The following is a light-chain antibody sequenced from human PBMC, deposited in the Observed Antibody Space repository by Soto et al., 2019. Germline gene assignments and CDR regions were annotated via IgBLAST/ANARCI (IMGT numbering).Light chain of an antibody. Sequence: QSVLTQPPSASGTPGQRVTISCSGSSSNIGSNTVNWYQQLPGTAPKLLFYSNNQRPSGVPDRFSCSNSGTSASLTISGHYAEEEADYCCASWDNSLNVVVVGGGTKLAVL. CDR2: SNN. J-gene: IGLJ2*01. CDR1: SSNIGSNT. CDR3: ASWDNSLNVVV. V-gene: IGLV1-44*01.